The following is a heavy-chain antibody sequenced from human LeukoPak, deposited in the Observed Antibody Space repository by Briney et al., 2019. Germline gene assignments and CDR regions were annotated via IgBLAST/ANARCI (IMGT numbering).Heavy chain of an antibody. V-gene: IGHV5-51*01. Sequence: GESLKISCKASGYTFSTNWIGWVRQMPGKGLEWMGIIYPSDSETRYSPSFQGQVTISADKSISTTYLQWSSLKASDTAMYYCARPSNSGYDYWGQGAPVTVSS. D-gene: IGHD5-12*01. CDR2: IYPSDSET. CDR1: GYTFSTNW. CDR3: ARPSNSGYDY. J-gene: IGHJ4*02.